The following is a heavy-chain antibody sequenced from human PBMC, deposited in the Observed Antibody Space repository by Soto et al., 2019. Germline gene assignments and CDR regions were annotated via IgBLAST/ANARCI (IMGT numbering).Heavy chain of an antibody. CDR2: INSNTGRT. J-gene: IGHJ4*02. Sequence: ASVKVSFKASGYTFTGHYMHWLRQAPGQGLEWMGWINSNTGRTNYAQRFQGRVTMTRDTSVSTAYMELSSLRSDDTAVYYCARGGYQLLYYFDYWGQGSLVTVSS. CDR1: GYTFTGHY. CDR3: ARGGYQLLYYFDY. V-gene: IGHV1-2*02. D-gene: IGHD2-2*01.